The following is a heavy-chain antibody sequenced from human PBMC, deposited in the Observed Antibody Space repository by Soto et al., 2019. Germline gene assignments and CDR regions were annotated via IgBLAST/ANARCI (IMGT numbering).Heavy chain of an antibody. Sequence: SGYTFTSCGISWVRQAPGQGLEWMGWISAYNGNTNYAQKFQGRVTMTEDTSTDTAYMELSSLRSEDTAVYYCATRGTRWLQSPFDYWGQGTLVTVSS. D-gene: IGHD1-1*01. CDR2: ISAYNGNT. J-gene: IGHJ4*02. CDR3: ATRGTRWLQSPFDY. CDR1: GYTFTSCG. V-gene: IGHV1-18*01.